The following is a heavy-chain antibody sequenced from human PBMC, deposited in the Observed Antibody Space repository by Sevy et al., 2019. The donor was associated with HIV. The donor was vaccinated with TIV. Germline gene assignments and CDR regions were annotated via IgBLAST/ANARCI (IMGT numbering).Heavy chain of an antibody. V-gene: IGHV4-31*03. CDR1: GGSISSGGYY. CDR3: ARFLMVAATYYFDY. Sequence: SETLSLTCTVSGGSISSGGYYWSWIRQHPGKGLEWIGYIYYSGSTYYNPYLKSRVTISVDTSKNQFSLKLSSVTAADTAVYYCARFLMVAATYYFDYWGQGTLVTISS. CDR2: IYYSGST. J-gene: IGHJ4*02. D-gene: IGHD2-15*01.